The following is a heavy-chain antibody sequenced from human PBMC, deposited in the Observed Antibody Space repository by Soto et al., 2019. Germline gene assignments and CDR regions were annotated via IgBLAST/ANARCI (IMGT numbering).Heavy chain of an antibody. V-gene: IGHV1-69*01. J-gene: IGHJ4*02. Sequence: QVQLVQSGAEVKKPGSSVKVSCKASGGTFSSYAISWVRQAPGQGLEWMGGIIPIFGTANYAQKFQGRVTITADESTSTAYMELSSLRSEDMAVYYCASRYYYDSSGYYSHTKFDYWGQGTLVTVSS. CDR2: IIPIFGTA. CDR1: GGTFSSYA. D-gene: IGHD3-22*01. CDR3: ASRYYYDSSGYYSHTKFDY.